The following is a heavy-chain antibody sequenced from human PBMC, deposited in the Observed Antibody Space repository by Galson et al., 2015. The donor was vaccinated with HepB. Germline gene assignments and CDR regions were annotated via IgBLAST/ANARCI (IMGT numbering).Heavy chain of an antibody. CDR3: ATEGFAQVVFFYGMDV. CDR2: ITSSSSTM. Sequence: LRLSCAASGFTFSSYSMNWVRQAPGKGLEWVSYITSSSSTMYYADSVKGRFTISRDNARNSLYLQMNSLRAEDTAVYYCATEGFAQVVFFYGMDVWGQGIAVTVSS. D-gene: IGHD2/OR15-2a*01. J-gene: IGHJ6*02. CDR1: GFTFSSYS. V-gene: IGHV3-48*01.